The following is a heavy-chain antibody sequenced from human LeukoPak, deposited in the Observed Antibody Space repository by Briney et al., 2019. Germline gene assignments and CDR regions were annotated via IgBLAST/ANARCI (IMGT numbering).Heavy chain of an antibody. J-gene: IGHJ4*02. Sequence: HPGGPLRLSCAASGFTFSSYVMNWVRQAPGKGLEWVSYISSSGSTIYYADSVKGRFTISRDNAKNSLYLQMKSLRAEDTAVYYCARETRLLWFGELLDLRYDYWGQGTLVTVSS. CDR1: GFTFSSYV. CDR3: ARETRLLWFGELLDLRYDY. D-gene: IGHD3-10*01. CDR2: ISSSGSTI. V-gene: IGHV3-48*03.